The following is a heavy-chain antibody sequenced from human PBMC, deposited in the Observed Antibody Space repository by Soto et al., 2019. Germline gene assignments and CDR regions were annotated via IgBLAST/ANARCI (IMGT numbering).Heavy chain of an antibody. CDR3: AKDSSVIAAGSGGWFDP. Sequence: EVQLVESGGGLVRPGGSLRLSCAASGFTFSSYWMHWVRQAPGKGLVWVSRMNEDGGTTDYADSVKGRFTISRDNAKNTLYLQMNSLGAEDTATYFCAKDSSVIAAGSGGWFDPWGPGTLVIVSS. J-gene: IGHJ5*02. CDR2: MNEDGGTT. V-gene: IGHV3-74*01. CDR1: GFTFSSYW. D-gene: IGHD6-13*01.